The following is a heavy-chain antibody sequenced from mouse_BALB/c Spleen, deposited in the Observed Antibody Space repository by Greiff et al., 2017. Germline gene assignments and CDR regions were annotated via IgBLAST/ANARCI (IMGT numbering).Heavy chain of an antibody. J-gene: IGHJ4*01. CDR3: TRSYGNYGEYYAMDY. V-gene: IGHV1S81*02. Sequence: QVQLQQPGAELVKPGASVKLSCKASGYTFTSYYMYWVKQRPGQGLEWIGGINPSNGGTNFNEKFKSKATLTVDKSSSTAYMQLSSLTSEDSAVYYCTRSYGNYGEYYAMDYWGQGTSVTVSS. CDR1: GYTFTSYY. CDR2: INPSNGGT. D-gene: IGHD2-1*01.